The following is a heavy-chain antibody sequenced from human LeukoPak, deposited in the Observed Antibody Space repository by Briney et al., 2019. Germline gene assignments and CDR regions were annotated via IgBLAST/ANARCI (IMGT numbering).Heavy chain of an antibody. CDR2: ISYDGSNK. J-gene: IGHJ6*02. D-gene: IGHD3-10*01. CDR1: GFTFSYYG. V-gene: IGHV3-30*18. CDR3: AKGTGGYYYGMDV. Sequence: PGGSLRLSCAASGFTFSYYGMHWVRQAPGKGLEWVAVISYDGSNKYYADSVKGRFAISRDNSKNTLYLQMNSLGAEDTAVYYCAKGTGGYYYGMDVWGQGTTVTVSS.